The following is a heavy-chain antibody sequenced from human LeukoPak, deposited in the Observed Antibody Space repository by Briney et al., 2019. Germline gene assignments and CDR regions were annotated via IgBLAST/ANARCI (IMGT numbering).Heavy chain of an antibody. Sequence: TGGSLSLSCAASGFTFSTYAITWVRQAPGKGLEWPSAISDSGDRTYYADSVKGRFTISRDNSKNTLYLQMNSLRAEDTAVYYCAKESKYYPWGQGSLVTVSS. CDR3: AKESKYYP. D-gene: IGHD3-10*01. CDR1: GFTFSTYA. CDR2: ISDSGDRT. V-gene: IGHV3-23*01. J-gene: IGHJ5*02.